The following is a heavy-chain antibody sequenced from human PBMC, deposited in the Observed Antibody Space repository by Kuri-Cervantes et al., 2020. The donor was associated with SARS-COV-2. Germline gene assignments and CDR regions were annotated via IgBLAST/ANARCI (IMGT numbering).Heavy chain of an antibody. V-gene: IGHV3-23*01. CDR3: ARGYGSTFMDV. CDR2: ISGSGGST. D-gene: IGHD2-2*01. J-gene: IGHJ6*03. Sequence: LSLTCAASGFTFSSYAMSWVRQAPGKGLEWVSAISGSGGSTYYADSVKGRFTISRDNSKNTLYLQMNSLRAEDTAVYYCARGYGSTFMDVWGKGTTVTVSS. CDR1: GFTFSSYA.